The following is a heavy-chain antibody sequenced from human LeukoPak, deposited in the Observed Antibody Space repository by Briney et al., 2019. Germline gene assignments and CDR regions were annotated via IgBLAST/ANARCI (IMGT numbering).Heavy chain of an antibody. CDR3: ARLAYYDSSGYLEGGDAFDI. CDR2: IYYSGST. V-gene: IGHV4-59*01. J-gene: IGHJ3*02. CDR1: GGSISSYY. Sequence: SETLSLTCTVSGGSISSYYWSWIRQPPGKGLEWIGYIYYSGSTNYNPSLKSRVTISVDTSKNQFSLNLSSVTAADTAVYYCARLAYYDSSGYLEGGDAFDIWGQGTMVTVSS. D-gene: IGHD3-22*01.